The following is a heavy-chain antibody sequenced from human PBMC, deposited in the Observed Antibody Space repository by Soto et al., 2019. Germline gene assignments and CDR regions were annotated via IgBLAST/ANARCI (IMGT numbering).Heavy chain of an antibody. D-gene: IGHD3-22*01. J-gene: IGHJ4*02. CDR1: GGTFSNYA. CDR3: ATSPYSYDTSGDLDY. Sequence: QVQLVQSGAEVKKPGSSVTVSCRASGGTFSNYAINWVRQAPGQGLEWMAGIIPLFGTTNYAQKFQGRVTITADESTSTAHMELTSLRSEDTAVFYCATSPYSYDTSGDLDYWGQGTLVTVSS. CDR2: IIPLFGTT. V-gene: IGHV1-69*12.